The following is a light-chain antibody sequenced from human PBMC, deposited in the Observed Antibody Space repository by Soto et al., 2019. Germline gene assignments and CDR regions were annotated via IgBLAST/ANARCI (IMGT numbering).Light chain of an antibody. CDR1: SFNIGSNT. CDR2: SNN. J-gene: IGLJ1*01. V-gene: IGLV1-44*01. Sequence: QSVLTQPPSASGTPGQRVTISCSGSSFNIGSNTVNWYQQLPGTAPKLLIHSNNQRPSGVPDRFSGSKSGTSASLAISGLQSEDEADYYCAAWDDSLNGLYVFGTGTKVTVL. CDR3: AAWDDSLNGLYV.